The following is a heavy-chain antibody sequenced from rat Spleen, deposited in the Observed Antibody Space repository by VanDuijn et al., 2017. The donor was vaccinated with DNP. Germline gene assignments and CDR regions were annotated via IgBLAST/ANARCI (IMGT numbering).Heavy chain of an antibody. CDR1: GFTFSSYH. CDR2: ITTSGVTT. CDR3: ARHGT. J-gene: IGHJ2*01. Sequence: EVQLVESGGGLVQPGRSLKLSCSASGFTFSSYHMAWARQAPKKGLEWVATITTSGVTTFYRDSVRGRFTISRDNAKNTQYLQMDSLRSEDTATYYCARHGTWGQGVMVTVSS. V-gene: IGHV5S13*01.